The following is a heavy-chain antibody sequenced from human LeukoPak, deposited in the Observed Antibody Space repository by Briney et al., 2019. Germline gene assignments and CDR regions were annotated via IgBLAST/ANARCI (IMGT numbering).Heavy chain of an antibody. CDR1: GFTFSSYA. Sequence: PGGSLRLSCAASGFTFSSYAMSWVRQAPGKGLEWVSAISGSGGSTYYADSVKGRFTISRDNAKNSLYLQMNSLRAEDTAVYYCARGLRYFDWSWGYWGQGTLVTVSS. V-gene: IGHV3-23*01. CDR2: ISGSGGST. D-gene: IGHD3-9*01. CDR3: ARGLRYFDWSWGY. J-gene: IGHJ4*02.